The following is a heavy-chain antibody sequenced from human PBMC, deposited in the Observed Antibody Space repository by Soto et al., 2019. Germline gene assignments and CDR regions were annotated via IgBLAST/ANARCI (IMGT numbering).Heavy chain of an antibody. V-gene: IGHV3-23*01. Sequence: GGSLRLSCAASGFTFSSYAMSWVRQAPGKGLEWVSAISGSGGSTYYADSVKGRFTISRDNSKNTLYLQMNSLRAEDTAVYYCASYDFWSGYTRIKNGNPKIDYWGQGSLVIVSS. D-gene: IGHD3-3*01. CDR1: GFTFSSYA. J-gene: IGHJ4*02. CDR3: ASYDFWSGYTRIKNGNPKIDY. CDR2: ISGSGGST.